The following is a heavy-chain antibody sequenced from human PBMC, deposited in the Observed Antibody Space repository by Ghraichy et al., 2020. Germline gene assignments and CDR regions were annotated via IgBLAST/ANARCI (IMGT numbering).Heavy chain of an antibody. CDR2: ITNNGGHT. CDR1: GFTFSSYP. J-gene: IGHJ4*02. D-gene: IGHD1-7*01. V-gene: IGHV3-23*01. CDR3: AKRETTAYPFSFDH. Sequence: GSLRLSCTASGFTFSSYPMTWVRQAPGMGLEWVSSITNNGGHTLYADSVKGRFTISRDNSKNTLFLQMNSLRAEDTAVYYCAKRETTAYPFSFDHWGQGILVTVSS.